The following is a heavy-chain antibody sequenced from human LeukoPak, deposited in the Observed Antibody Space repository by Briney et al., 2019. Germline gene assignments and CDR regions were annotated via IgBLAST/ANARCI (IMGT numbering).Heavy chain of an antibody. D-gene: IGHD6-19*01. J-gene: IGHJ4*02. CDR3: PRGASRGWYVDY. CDR2: IYYSGST. CDR1: GGSISSYY. Sequence: SETLSLTCTVSGGSISSYYWSWIRQPPGKGLEWIGYIYYSGSTNYNPSLKSRVTISVDTSKNQFSLKLSSVIAADTAVYYCPRGASRGWYVDYWGQGSLVTVRS. V-gene: IGHV4-59*08.